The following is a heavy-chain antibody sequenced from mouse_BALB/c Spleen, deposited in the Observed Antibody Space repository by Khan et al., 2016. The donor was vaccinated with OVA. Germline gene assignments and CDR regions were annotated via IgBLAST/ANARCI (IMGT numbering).Heavy chain of an antibody. CDR1: GYSITSDYA. CDR2: ISYSGST. V-gene: IGHV3-2*02. J-gene: IGHJ3*01. CDR3: ARSGNYLSWFAY. Sequence: EVQLVESGPGLVKPSQSLSLTCTVTGYSITSDYAWNWIRQFPGNKLEWMGYISYSGSTSYNPSLQSRISITRDTSKNQFFLQLNSVTTEDTATDYGARSGNYLSWFAYWGQGTLVTVSA. D-gene: IGHD2-1*01.